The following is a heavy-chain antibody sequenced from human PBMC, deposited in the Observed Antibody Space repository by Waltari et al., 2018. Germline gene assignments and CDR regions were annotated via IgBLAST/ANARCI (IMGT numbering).Heavy chain of an antibody. CDR1: GFTLSSYW. Sequence: EVQLVESGGGLVQPGGSLRLSCAASGFTLSSYWMSWVRQAPGKGLEWVANIKQDGSEKYYVDSVKGRFTISRDDAKNSLYLQMNSLRAEDTAVYYCARVGSKAGTRSHWGQGTLVTVSS. CDR2: IKQDGSEK. D-gene: IGHD1-7*01. CDR3: ARVGSKAGTRSH. J-gene: IGHJ4*02. V-gene: IGHV3-7*01.